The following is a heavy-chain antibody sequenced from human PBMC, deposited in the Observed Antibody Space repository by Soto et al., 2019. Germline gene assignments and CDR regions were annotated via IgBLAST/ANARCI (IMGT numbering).Heavy chain of an antibody. CDR3: ARDGDPGYSFWSGPLGGGRFDP. J-gene: IGHJ5*02. CDR1: GATFGNTA. D-gene: IGHD3-3*01. V-gene: IGHV1-69*12. Sequence: QVQLVQSGAEVKEPGSSVNVSCKTSGATFGNTAVTWVRQAPGQGLEWIGGIVPLFGTANYAQKFRGRVTITADESTSTAYMELSSLRTDDTGVYYCARDGDPGYSFWSGPLGGGRFDPWGQGTLVTVSS. CDR2: IVPLFGTA.